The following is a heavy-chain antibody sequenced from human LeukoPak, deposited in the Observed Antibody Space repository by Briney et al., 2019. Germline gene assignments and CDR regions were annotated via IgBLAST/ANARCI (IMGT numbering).Heavy chain of an antibody. CDR2: INPNSGGT. J-gene: IGHJ3*02. CDR1: GYTFTGYY. D-gene: IGHD3-22*01. CDR3: ARDGDSSGYYFNAFDI. Sequence: ASVKVSCKASGYTFTGYYMHWLRHGPGQGLEWMGWINPNSGGTNYAQKFQGRVTMTRDTSISTAYMELSRLRSDDTAVYYCARDGDSSGYYFNAFDIWGQGTMVTVSS. V-gene: IGHV1-2*02.